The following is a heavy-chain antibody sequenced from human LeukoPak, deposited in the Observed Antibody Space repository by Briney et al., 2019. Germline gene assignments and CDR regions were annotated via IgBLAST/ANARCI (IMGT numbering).Heavy chain of an antibody. CDR3: ARDFYDSSGYYGDYWYFDL. Sequence: EASVKVSCKASGYTFTSYYMHWVRQAPGQGLESMGIINPSGGSTSYAQKFQGRATMTRDTSTSTVYMELSSLRSEDTAVYYCARDFYDSSGYYGDYWYFDLWGRGTLVTVSS. J-gene: IGHJ2*01. V-gene: IGHV1-46*01. CDR2: INPSGGST. D-gene: IGHD3-22*01. CDR1: GYTFTSYY.